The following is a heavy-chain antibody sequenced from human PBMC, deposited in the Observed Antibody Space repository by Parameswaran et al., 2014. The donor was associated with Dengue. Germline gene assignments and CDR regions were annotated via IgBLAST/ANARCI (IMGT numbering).Heavy chain of an antibody. CDR2: IYPGDSDI. V-gene: IGHV5-51*01. Sequence: VRQMPGKGLEWLGIIYPGDSDIIYSPSFQGQVTLSVDRSISTAYLQWGSLKASDIAVYYCATTTYSSDWSSQHAFEIWGQGTMVTVSS. J-gene: IGHJ3*02. CDR3: ATTTYSSDWSSQHAFEI. D-gene: IGHD6-19*01.